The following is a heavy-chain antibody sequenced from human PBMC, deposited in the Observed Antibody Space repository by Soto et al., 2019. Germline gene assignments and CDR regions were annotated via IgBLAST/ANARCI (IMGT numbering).Heavy chain of an antibody. V-gene: IGHV4-31*03. D-gene: IGHD3-10*01. CDR2: IYYSGST. Sequence: SETLSLTCTVSGGSISSGGYYWSWIRQHPWKGLEWIGYIYYSGSTYYNPSLKSRVTISVDTSKNQFSLKLSSVTAADTAVYYCAREKRMVRGVIPKTNWFDPWGQGTLVTVSS. CDR1: GGSISSGGYY. CDR3: AREKRMVRGVIPKTNWFDP. J-gene: IGHJ5*02.